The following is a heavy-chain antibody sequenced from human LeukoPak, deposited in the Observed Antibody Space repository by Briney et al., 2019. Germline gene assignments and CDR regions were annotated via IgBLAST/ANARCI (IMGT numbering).Heavy chain of an antibody. J-gene: IGHJ4*02. CDR1: GFTVSSNY. D-gene: IGHD5-18*01. V-gene: IGHV3-66*01. Sequence: GGSLRLSCAASGFTVSSNYMSWVRQAPGKGLEWVSVIYSGVTTYYADSVKGRFTISRDNSKNTLHLQMNSLRAEDTAVYYCARDQYSYAHAAHWGQGTLVTVSS. CDR2: IYSGVTT. CDR3: ARDQYSYAHAAH.